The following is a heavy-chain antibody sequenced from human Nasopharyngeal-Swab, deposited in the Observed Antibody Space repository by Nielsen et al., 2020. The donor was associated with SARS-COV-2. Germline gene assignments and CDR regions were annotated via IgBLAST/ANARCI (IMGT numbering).Heavy chain of an antibody. CDR3: AKGLLFAGVVSYNRHYSYAMHV. CDR1: GFTLNIYT. CDR2: ITWNSGNI. V-gene: IGHV3-9*01. Sequence: SLKISCAASGFTLNIYTMNWVRQAPGKGLEWVSTITWNSGNIDYADSVKGRFTVSRDNAKNSLYLQMNSLRAEDTALYYCAKGLLFAGVVSYNRHYSYAMHVWGQGTTVTVSS. J-gene: IGHJ6*02. D-gene: IGHD3-3*01.